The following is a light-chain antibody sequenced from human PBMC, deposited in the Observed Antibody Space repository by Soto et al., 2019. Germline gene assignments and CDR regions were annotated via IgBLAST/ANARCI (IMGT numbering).Light chain of an antibody. CDR2: DAS. CDR3: SLSYGGTRV. J-gene: IGLJ2*01. CDR1: TGAVTSGHY. V-gene: IGLV7-46*01. Sequence: QAVVTQEPSLTVSPGGTVTLTCGSSTGAVTSGHYPYWFQQKPGQAPRTLIYDASNKHSWTPARFSGPLLGGQAALTLSGAQPEDEGDYYCSLSYGGTRVFGGGTKLTVL.